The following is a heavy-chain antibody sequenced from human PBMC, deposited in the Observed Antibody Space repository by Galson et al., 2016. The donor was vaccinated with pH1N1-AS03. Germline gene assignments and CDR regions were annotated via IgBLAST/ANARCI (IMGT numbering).Heavy chain of an antibody. Sequence: SLRLSCAASGFTFSNYGMHWVRQAPGKGLEWLAVMWYDGSNKFYADLVRGRVAISRDNSKNTLYLEMNSLRAEDTAVYYCARDNGSGGLGKPFDYWGLGTLVTVSS. J-gene: IGHJ4*02. D-gene: IGHD6-19*01. V-gene: IGHV3-33*01. CDR1: GFTFSNYG. CDR2: MWYDGSNK. CDR3: ARDNGSGGLGKPFDY.